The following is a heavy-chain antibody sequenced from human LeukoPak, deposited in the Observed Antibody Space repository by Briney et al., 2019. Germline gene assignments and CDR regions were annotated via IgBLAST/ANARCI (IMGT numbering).Heavy chain of an antibody. CDR2: IRSKANSYAT. D-gene: IGHD3-22*01. J-gene: IGHJ4*02. V-gene: IGHV3-73*01. CDR3: TRYGDSSGRPFDY. CDR1: GFTFSGSA. Sequence: GGSLRLSCAASGFTFSGSAMHWVRQASGQGLEWVGRIRSKANSYATAYAASVKGRFTISRDDSKNTAYLQMNSLKPEDTAVYYCTRYGDSSGRPFDYWGQGTLVTVSS.